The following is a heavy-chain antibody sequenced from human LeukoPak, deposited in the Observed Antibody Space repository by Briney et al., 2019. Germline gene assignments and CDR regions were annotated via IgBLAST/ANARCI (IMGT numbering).Heavy chain of an antibody. J-gene: IGHJ4*02. CDR2: INHSGST. CDR3: ARGDIAAGGAPFDY. V-gene: IGHV4-34*01. Sequence: PSETLSLTCAVYGGSFSGYYWSWIRQPPGRGLERIGEINHSGSTSYSASLKSRVTISVDTSKNQFSLKLNSVTAADTAVYYCARGDIAAGGAPFDYWGQGTLVTVSS. D-gene: IGHD6-13*01. CDR1: GGSFSGYY.